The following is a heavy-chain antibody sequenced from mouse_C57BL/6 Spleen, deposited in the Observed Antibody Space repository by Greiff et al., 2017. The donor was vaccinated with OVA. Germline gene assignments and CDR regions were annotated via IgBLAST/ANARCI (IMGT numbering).Heavy chain of an antibody. D-gene: IGHD1-1*01. CDR2: IYPSDSET. CDR1: GYTFTSYW. V-gene: IGHV1-61*01. Sequence: QVQLQQPGAELVRPGSSVKLSCKASGYTFTSYWMDWVKQRPGQGLEWIGNIYPSDSETHYNQQFKDKATLTVDKSSSTAYMQLSSLTSEDSAVYYFAIFTTVVATPYWCFDVWGTGTTVTVSS. CDR3: AIFTTVVATPYWCFDV. J-gene: IGHJ1*03.